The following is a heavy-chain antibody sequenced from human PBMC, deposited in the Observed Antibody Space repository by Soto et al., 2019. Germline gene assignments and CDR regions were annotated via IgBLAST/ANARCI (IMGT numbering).Heavy chain of an antibody. J-gene: IGHJ5*02. CDR2: ISSGSAYR. CDR1: SFSMYS. V-gene: IGHV3-21*01. CDR3: TRDQGGSYDSWFDP. Sequence: EVQVVESGGGLVKPGGSLRLSCNFSFSMYSMDWIRQAPGKGLEWVASISSGSAYRKYADSVKVRFTISRDNAKNSVSLQMDSLRVEDTAMYYCTRDQGGSYDSWFDPWGRGALVTVSS. D-gene: IGHD1-26*01.